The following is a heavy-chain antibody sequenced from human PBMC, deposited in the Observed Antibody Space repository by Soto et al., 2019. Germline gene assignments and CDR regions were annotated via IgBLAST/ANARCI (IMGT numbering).Heavy chain of an antibody. CDR2: FHYSENT. J-gene: IGHJ4*02. Sequence: PSETLSLTCTVSGGSISSGPYSWGWIRQPPGEGLEWIGTFHYSENTYYNPSLESRVTISVDTSKNQFSLNLSSVTTTDTAVYFCARNPDDYVSGSHFDYWGRGTLVTVSS. V-gene: IGHV4-39*07. CDR1: GGSISSGPYS. CDR3: ARNPDDYVSGSHFDY. D-gene: IGHD3-10*01.